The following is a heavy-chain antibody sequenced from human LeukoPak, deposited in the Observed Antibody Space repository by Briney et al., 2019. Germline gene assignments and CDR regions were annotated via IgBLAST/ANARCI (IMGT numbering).Heavy chain of an antibody. CDR1: GYTFTSYG. D-gene: IGHD2-2*01. J-gene: IGHJ5*02. V-gene: IGHV1-18*01. CDR2: ISAYNGNT. Sequence: ASVKVSCKASGYTFTSYGISWVRQAPGQGLEWMGWISAYNGNTNYAQKLQGRVTMTTDTSTSTAYMELRSLRSDDTAVYYCAHCSSTSCHNWFDPWGQGTLVTVSS. CDR3: AHCSSTSCHNWFDP.